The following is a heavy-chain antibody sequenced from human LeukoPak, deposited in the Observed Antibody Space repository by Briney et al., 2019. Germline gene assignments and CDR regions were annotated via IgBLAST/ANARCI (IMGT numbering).Heavy chain of an antibody. Sequence: GESLKISCKGSGYTFTSYWIAWVRQMPGKGLEWMWIIYPGDSDTRYSPSFQGQVTISADKSISTAYLQWSSLKASDTAMYYCARANSGSYPGLDYWGQGTLVTVSS. J-gene: IGHJ4*02. CDR2: IYPGDSDT. CDR1: GYTFTSYW. CDR3: ARANSGSYPGLDY. D-gene: IGHD1-26*01. V-gene: IGHV5-51*01.